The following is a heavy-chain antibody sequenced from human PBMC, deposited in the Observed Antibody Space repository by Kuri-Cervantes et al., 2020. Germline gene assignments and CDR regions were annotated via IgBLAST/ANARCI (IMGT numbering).Heavy chain of an antibody. V-gene: IGHV3-19*01. CDR3: ARDGVAVAGTPLYYYYGMDV. Sequence: GESLKISCAASGFTLSNSDMNWVRQAPGKGLEWVSGVSWNGSRTHYADSVKGRFTISRDNSKNTLYLQMNSLRAEDTAVYYCARDGVAVAGTPLYYYYGMDVWGQGTTVTVSS. D-gene: IGHD6-19*01. CDR2: VSWNGSRT. J-gene: IGHJ6*02. CDR1: GFTLSNSD.